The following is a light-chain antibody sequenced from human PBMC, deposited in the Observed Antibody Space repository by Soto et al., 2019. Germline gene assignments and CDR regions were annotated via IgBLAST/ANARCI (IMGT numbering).Light chain of an antibody. CDR1: SSDVGGYNY. V-gene: IGLV2-14*01. Sequence: QSVLTQPASVSGSPGQTINISGTGTSSDVGGYNYVSWYQQHPSKAPKRMIYEVSNRPSGVSKRISGSKSGNTGSLSMSGIQAEDDVGYYCASYTRSSSYVFGTGTKVTVL. CDR2: EVS. CDR3: ASYTRSSSYV. J-gene: IGLJ1*01.